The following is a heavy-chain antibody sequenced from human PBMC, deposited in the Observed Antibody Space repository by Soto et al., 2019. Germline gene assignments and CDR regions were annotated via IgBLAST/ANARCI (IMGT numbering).Heavy chain of an antibody. D-gene: IGHD1-26*01. CDR1: GASISSGCY. V-gene: IGHV4-30-4*08. CDR3: ARRGWELPHTYWYFDL. Sequence: SETLSLTCTVSGASISSGCYWSWIRQHPGKGLEWIGYIYYSGRTYYNPSLNSRVTISVDTSKNQFSLKLSSVTAADTAVYYCARRGWELPHTYWYFDLWGRGTLVTVSS. J-gene: IGHJ2*01. CDR2: IYYSGRT.